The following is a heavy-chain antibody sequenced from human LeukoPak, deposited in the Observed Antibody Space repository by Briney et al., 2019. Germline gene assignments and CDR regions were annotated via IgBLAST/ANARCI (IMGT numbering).Heavy chain of an antibody. CDR2: IKQDGTEE. CDR1: GFTFSSSW. J-gene: IGHJ4*02. CDR3: ARDPCHGALDY. V-gene: IGHV3-7*03. Sequence: GGSLRLSCVASGFTFSSSWMSWVRPAPGKGLEWVANIKQDGTEEYYVDSVRGRFSISKDNAKNSLYLQMNSLRAEDTAVYYCARDPCHGALDYWGQGALVTVSS. D-gene: IGHD2-2*01.